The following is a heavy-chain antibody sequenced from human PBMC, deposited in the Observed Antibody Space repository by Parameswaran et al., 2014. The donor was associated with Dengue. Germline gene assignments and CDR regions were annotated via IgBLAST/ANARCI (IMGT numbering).Heavy chain of an antibody. D-gene: IGHD3-10*01. CDR3: ARDGSYGSGSYYYYYYYGMDV. Sequence: WIRQPPGKGLEWVANIKQDGSEKYYVDSVKGRFTISRDNAKNSLYLQMNSLRAEDTAVYYCARDGSYGSGSYYYYYYYGMDVWGQGTTVTVSS. CDR2: IKQDGSEK. V-gene: IGHV3-7*01. J-gene: IGHJ6*02.